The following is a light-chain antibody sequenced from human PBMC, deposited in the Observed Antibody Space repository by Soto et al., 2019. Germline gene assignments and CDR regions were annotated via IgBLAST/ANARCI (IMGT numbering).Light chain of an antibody. CDR2: NAS. V-gene: IGKV3-20*01. Sequence: EVVLTQSPATLSLSPGERATLSCRASQSVASSSLAWYQQKPGQAPRLLSSNASRRATGIPDRFSGSGSGTDFALTISRLEPEDFAVYYCQLYGTSPGFTFGPGTKVDIK. J-gene: IGKJ3*01. CDR1: QSVASSS. CDR3: QLYGTSPGFT.